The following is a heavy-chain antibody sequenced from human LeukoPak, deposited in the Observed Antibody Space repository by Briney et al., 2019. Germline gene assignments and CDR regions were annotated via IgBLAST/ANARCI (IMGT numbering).Heavy chain of an antibody. CDR3: ARRRRYCSGGSCYSEGYYYYYMDV. J-gene: IGHJ6*03. D-gene: IGHD2-15*01. CDR1: GGSFSGYY. Sequence: PTETLSLTCAVYGGSFSGYYWSWIRQPPGKGLEWIGEINHSGSTNYNPSLKSRVTISVDTSKNQFSLKLSSVTAADTAVYYCARRRRYCSGGSCYSEGYYYYYMDVWGKGTAVTISS. V-gene: IGHV4-34*01. CDR2: INHSGST.